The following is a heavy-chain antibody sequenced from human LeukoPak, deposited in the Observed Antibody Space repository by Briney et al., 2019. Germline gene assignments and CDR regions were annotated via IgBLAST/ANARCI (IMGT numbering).Heavy chain of an antibody. Sequence: GRSLRLSCAASGFTFSSYGMHWVRQAPGKGLEWVAVISYDGSNKYYADSVKGRFTISRDNSKNTLFLQMGSLRAEDTAFYYCARGYSSSWIPYFDSWGQGTLVTVSS. CDR1: GFTFSSYG. V-gene: IGHV3-30*03. CDR2: ISYDGSNK. CDR3: ARGYSSSWIPYFDS. J-gene: IGHJ4*02. D-gene: IGHD6-13*01.